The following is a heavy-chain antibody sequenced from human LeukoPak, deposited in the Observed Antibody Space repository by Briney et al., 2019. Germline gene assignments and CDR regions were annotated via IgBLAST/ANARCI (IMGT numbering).Heavy chain of an antibody. CDR3: VRAVQLERRHAAFDI. CDR2: ISGSGGST. J-gene: IGHJ3*02. V-gene: IGHV3-23*01. D-gene: IGHD1-1*01. CDR1: GFTFTSHG. Sequence: GGSLRLTCVASGFTFTSHGMNWVRQAPGKGLEWVSAISGSGGSTYYADSVKGRFAISRDNSKNTLYLQMNSLRAEDTAVYYCVRAVQLERRHAAFDIWGQGTMVTVSS.